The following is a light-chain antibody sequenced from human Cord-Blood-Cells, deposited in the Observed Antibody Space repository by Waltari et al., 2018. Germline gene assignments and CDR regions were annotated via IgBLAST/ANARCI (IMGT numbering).Light chain of an antibody. CDR3: QQRSNWPL. CDR1: QSVSSY. V-gene: IGKV3-11*01. Sequence: EIVLTQSPATLSLSPGERATLSFMASQSVSSYLAWYQQKPGHAPRLLIYDAFNRATGITARFSGSGSGADFTLTISSLEPEDFEVYYCQQRSNWPLFGQGTRLEIK. J-gene: IGKJ5*01. CDR2: DAF.